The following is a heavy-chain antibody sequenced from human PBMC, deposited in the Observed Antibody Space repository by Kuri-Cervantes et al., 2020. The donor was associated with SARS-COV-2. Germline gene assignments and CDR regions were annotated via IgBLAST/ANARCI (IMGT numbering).Heavy chain of an antibody. CDR2: IIPIFGTA. CDR1: GGTFSQFA. J-gene: IGHJ4*02. V-gene: IGHV1-69*13. CDR3: ARVPDDSSGYQGELDY. Sequence: AVKVSCKASGGTFSQFAISWVRQAPGQGLEWMGGIIPIFGTANYAQKFQGRVTITADESTSTAYMELSSLRSEDTAMYYCARVPDDSSGYQGELDYWGQGTLVTVSS. D-gene: IGHD3-22*01.